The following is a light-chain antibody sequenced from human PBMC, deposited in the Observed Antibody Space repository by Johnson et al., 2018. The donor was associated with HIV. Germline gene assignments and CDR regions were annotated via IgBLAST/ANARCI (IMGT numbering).Light chain of an antibody. CDR3: ATWHSSLTSGGV. J-gene: IGLJ1*01. V-gene: IGLV1-51*01. CDR2: DNN. Sequence: QSVLTQPPSVSAAPGQKVTISCSGSSSNLGNNYVSWYQHLPGTAPKLLIYDNNKRPSGIPDRFSGSKSATSATLGITGLQTGDEADYYCATWHSSLTSGGVFGTGTKVTVL. CDR1: SSNLGNNY.